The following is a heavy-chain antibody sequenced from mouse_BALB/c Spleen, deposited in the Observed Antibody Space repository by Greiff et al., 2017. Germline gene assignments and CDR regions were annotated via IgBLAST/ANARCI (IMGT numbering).Heavy chain of an antibody. CDR3: ARYGFDY. V-gene: IGHV5-6*02. CDR2: ISSGGSYT. J-gene: IGHJ2*01. Sequence: DVKLVESGGDLVKPGGSLKLSCAASGFTFSSYGMSWVRQTPDKRLEWVATISSGGSYTYYPDSVKGRFTISRDNAKNTLYLQMSSLKSEDTAMYYCARYGFDYWGQGTTLTVSS. D-gene: IGHD1-1*02. CDR1: GFTFSSYG.